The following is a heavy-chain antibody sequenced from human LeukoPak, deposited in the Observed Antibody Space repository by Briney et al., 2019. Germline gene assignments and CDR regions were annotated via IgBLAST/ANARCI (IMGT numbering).Heavy chain of an antibody. Sequence: GGSLRLSCAASGFTFSSYSMNWVRQAPGKGLEWVSSISSSSSYIYYADSVKGRFTISRDNAKNSLYLQMNSLRAEDTAVYYCARGQFGELLLSPFDYWGQGTLATVSS. J-gene: IGHJ4*02. V-gene: IGHV3-21*01. CDR3: ARGQFGELLLSPFDY. D-gene: IGHD3-10*01. CDR2: ISSSSSYI. CDR1: GFTFSSYS.